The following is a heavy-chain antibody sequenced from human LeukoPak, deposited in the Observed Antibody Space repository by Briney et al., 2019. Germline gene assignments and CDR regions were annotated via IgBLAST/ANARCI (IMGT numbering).Heavy chain of an antibody. J-gene: IGHJ5*02. CDR3: ASSSGGFNWFDP. CDR2: INSNGSST. D-gene: IGHD3-22*01. Sequence: PGGSLRLSCAASGFTFSRYWMHWVPQTPGKGLVWVSRINSNGSSTNYADSVKGRFTISRDNAKNTLYLQMNSLRVEDTAVYYCASSSGGFNWFDPWGQGTLVTVSS. CDR1: GFTFSRYW. V-gene: IGHV3-74*01.